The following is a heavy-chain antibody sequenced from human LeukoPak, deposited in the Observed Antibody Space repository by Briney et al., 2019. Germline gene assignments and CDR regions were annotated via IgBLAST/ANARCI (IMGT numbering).Heavy chain of an antibody. D-gene: IGHD2-15*01. Sequence: SETLSLTCTVSGGSISSGGYYWSWLRQHPGKGLEWIGYISYSGSTYYNPSLKSRVNISVDTSKNQFFLKLGSVTAADTAVYYCARGFGGRLQFDYWGQGTLVTVSS. J-gene: IGHJ4*02. CDR1: GGSISSGGYY. V-gene: IGHV4-31*03. CDR2: ISYSGST. CDR3: ARGFGGRLQFDY.